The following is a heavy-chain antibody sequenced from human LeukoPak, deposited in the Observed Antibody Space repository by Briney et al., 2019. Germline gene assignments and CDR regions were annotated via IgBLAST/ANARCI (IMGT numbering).Heavy chain of an antibody. D-gene: IGHD6-6*01. CDR1: GDSISMHY. CDR2: IDHTGST. Sequence: SETLSLTCSVSGDSISMHYWSWIRQPPGKGLEWIGYIDHTGSTNYNPSLNSRVTISRDTSKNHFSLELSSVTAADTAVYYCARESPYSSSPFDYWGQGTLVTVSS. CDR3: ARESPYSSSPFDY. V-gene: IGHV4-59*11. J-gene: IGHJ4*02.